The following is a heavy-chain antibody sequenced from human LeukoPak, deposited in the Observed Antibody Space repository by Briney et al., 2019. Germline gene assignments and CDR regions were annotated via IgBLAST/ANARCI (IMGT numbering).Heavy chain of an antibody. J-gene: IGHJ4*02. V-gene: IGHV3-30*18. CDR2: ISYDGSDK. D-gene: IGHD3-22*01. Sequence: PGGSLRLSCAASGFTFSSYWMSWVRQAPGKGLEWVAVISYDGSDKYSADSVKGRFTISRDNSKNTLYLQMNSLRAVDTAVYYCAKDALTYSSGYLALGYWGQGTLVTVSS. CDR3: AKDALTYSSGYLALGY. CDR1: GFTFSSYW.